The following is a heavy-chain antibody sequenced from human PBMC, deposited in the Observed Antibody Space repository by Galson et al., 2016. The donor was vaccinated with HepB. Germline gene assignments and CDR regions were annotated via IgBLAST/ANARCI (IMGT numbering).Heavy chain of an antibody. D-gene: IGHD3-9*01. V-gene: IGHV1-18*01. CDR2: ISGHSGNT. Sequence: SVKVSCKASGYNFTNSGINWVRQAPGQGLEWMGWISGHSGNTHFAEEFQDRVTMTTDTSTSTAYMELRTLRSDDTAMYYCARGGFDILTTWGQGTLVIVSS. J-gene: IGHJ1*01. CDR1: GYNFTNSG. CDR3: ARGGFDILTT.